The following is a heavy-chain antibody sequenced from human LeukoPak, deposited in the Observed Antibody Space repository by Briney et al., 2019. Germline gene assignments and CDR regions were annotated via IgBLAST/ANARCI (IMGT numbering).Heavy chain of an antibody. CDR2: IYYSGST. V-gene: IGHV4-59*12. Sequence: SETLSLTCTVSGGSISSYYWSWIRQPPGKGLEWIGYIYYSGSTNYNPSLKSRVTMSVDTSKNQFSLKLSSVTAADTAVDYCARVVPTSHYDYVWGSYRPTYYFDYWGQGTLVTVSS. CDR1: GGSISSYY. CDR3: ARVVPTSHYDYVWGSYRPTYYFDY. J-gene: IGHJ4*02. D-gene: IGHD3-16*02.